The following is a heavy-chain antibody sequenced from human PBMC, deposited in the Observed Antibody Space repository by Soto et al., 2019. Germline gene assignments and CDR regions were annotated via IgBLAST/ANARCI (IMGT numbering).Heavy chain of an antibody. V-gene: IGHV3-33*03. CDR1: GFTISTHG. CDR3: AVATTWNFQFPY. D-gene: IGHD1-7*01. CDR2: IWYDGSNK. Sequence: QAQLVESGGGVVQPGTSLRLSCAASGFTISTHGMHWVRQAPGKGLEWLANIWYDGSNKFYAESVKGRFSISKDNSKNTLYLQMSSLRAEDTAVYYCAVATTWNFQFPYWGQGTQVTVSS. J-gene: IGHJ4*02.